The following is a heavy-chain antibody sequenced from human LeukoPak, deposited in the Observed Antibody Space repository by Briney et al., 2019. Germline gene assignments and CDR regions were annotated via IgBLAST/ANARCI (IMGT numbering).Heavy chain of an antibody. V-gene: IGHV4-34*01. CDR3: AINEVKASYYKSDH. CDR2: INQSGST. D-gene: IGHD3-10*01. Sequence: PSETLSLTCGVSGGSFSGYYWSWVRQPPGKGLEWIGEINQSGSTNYNPSLKSRVTISIDTSDHQFYLMLSSVTATDTAVYYCAINEVKASYYKSDHWGQGILVTVSS. J-gene: IGHJ4*02. CDR1: GGSFSGYY.